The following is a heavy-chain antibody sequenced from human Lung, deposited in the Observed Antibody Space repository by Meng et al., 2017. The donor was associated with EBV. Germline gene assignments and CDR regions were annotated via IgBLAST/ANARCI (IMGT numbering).Heavy chain of an antibody. V-gene: IGHV3-43D*03. Sequence: LLVSGGVVFRPGGSLRLSGAASGFIFDNYGMHWVRQGPGKGLEWVSFISWNGGISHYADSVKGRFTVSRDNNKNCLYLQMNSLRPEDSALYYCAKGFGDHWGQGTLVTVSS. CDR3: AKGFGDH. CDR1: GFIFDNYG. CDR2: ISWNGGIS. D-gene: IGHD3-10*01. J-gene: IGHJ4*02.